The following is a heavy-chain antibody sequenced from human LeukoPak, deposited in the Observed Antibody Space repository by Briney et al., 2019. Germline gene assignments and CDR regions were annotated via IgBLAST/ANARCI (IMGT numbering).Heavy chain of an antibody. D-gene: IGHD6-13*01. CDR3: ASDPRPATGT. CDR1: GYTFTSYG. CDR2: INTNTGNP. J-gene: IGHJ5*02. Sequence: ASVKLSCKASGYTFTSYGMNWVRQAPGQGLEWMGWINTNTGNPTYAQCFTGRFFFSLDTSVSTAYLQISSLKAEDTAIYYCASDPRPATGTWGRGTLVTVSS. V-gene: IGHV7-4-1*02.